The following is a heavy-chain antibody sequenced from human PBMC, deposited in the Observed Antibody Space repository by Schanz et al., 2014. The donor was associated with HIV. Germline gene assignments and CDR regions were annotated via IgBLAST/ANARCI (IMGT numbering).Heavy chain of an antibody. CDR1: GGTFSNYA. D-gene: IGHD3-16*02. CDR3: ARDKDYTWATYRFPDS. J-gene: IGHJ4*02. Sequence: QVQLVQSGAEVKKPGSSVKVSCKASGGTFSNYAINWVRQAPGQGLEWMGWINTEDGDTQYFHKLQGRVSMTRDSSTNTVHMELRNLRSDDTAIYYCARDKDYTWATYRFPDSWGQGTVVTVSS. CDR2: INTEDGDT. V-gene: IGHV1-18*01.